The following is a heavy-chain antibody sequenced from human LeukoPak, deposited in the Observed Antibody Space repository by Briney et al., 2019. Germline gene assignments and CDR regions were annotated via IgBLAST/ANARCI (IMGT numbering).Heavy chain of an antibody. V-gene: IGHV4-59*01. J-gene: IGHJ3*02. CDR2: IYYSGST. D-gene: IGHD3-3*01. Sequence: KPSETLSLTCTVSGGSISSYYWSWIRQPPGKGLEWIGYIYYSGSTNYNPSLKSRVTISVDTSKNQFSLKLSSVTAADTAVYYCARHMYYDFWSGYYSPQGSAFDIWGQGTMVTVSS. CDR1: GGSISSYY. CDR3: ARHMYYDFWSGYYSPQGSAFDI.